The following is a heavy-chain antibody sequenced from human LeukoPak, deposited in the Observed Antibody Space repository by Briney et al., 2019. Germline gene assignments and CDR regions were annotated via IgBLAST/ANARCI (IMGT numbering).Heavy chain of an antibody. Sequence: SETLSLTCTVSGGSISSYYWSWIRQPPGKGLEWIGYIYTSGSTNYNPSLKSRVTISVDTSKNQFSLKLSSVTAADTAVYYCARSDEAVHYYYYMDVWGKGTTVTVPS. CDR3: ARSDEAVHYYYYMDV. CDR2: IYTSGST. CDR1: GGSISSYY. V-gene: IGHV4-4*09. J-gene: IGHJ6*03.